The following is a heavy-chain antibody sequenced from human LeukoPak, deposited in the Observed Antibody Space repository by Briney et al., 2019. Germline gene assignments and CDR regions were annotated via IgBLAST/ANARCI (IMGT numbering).Heavy chain of an antibody. D-gene: IGHD2-2*01. CDR1: GDSVSSNSAA. CDR2: TYYRSKWTN. J-gene: IGHJ4*02. Sequence: SQTLSLTCAISGDSVSSNSAAWNWIRQSPSRGLEWLGRTYYRSKWTNDYAVSVKSRITINPATSKNQFSLHLNSVTPEDTAVYYCARTYHLGRGIDNWGQGTLVTVSS. V-gene: IGHV6-1*01. CDR3: ARTYHLGRGIDN.